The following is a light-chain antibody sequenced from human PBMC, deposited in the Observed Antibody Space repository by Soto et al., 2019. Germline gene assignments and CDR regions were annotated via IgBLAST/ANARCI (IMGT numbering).Light chain of an antibody. CDR1: SSDVGGYNF. CDR2: EVT. Sequence: QSALTQPPSASGSPGQSVTISCTGTSSDVGGYNFVSWYQQHPGKAPKLMIYEVTKRPSGVPDRFSGSKSGNTASLTVSGLQAEDEADYYCSSYAGSSNLVFGGGTKLIVL. V-gene: IGLV2-8*01. J-gene: IGLJ2*01. CDR3: SSYAGSSNLV.